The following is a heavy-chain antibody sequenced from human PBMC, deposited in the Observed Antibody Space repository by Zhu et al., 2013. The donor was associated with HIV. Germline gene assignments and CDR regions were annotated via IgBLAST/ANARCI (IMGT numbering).Heavy chain of an antibody. V-gene: IGHV1-2*04. J-gene: IGHJ6*02. CDR1: GYTFTGYY. Sequence: QVQLVQSGAEVKKPGASVKVSCKASGYTFTGYYMHWVRQAPGQGLEWMGWINPNSGGTNYAQKFQGWVTMTRDTSISTAYMELSRLRSDDTAVYYCAREEDYGAYYPSYYYYGMDVWGQGTTVTVSS. CDR3: AREEDYGAYYPSYYYYGMDV. D-gene: IGHD4-17*01. CDR2: INPNSGGT.